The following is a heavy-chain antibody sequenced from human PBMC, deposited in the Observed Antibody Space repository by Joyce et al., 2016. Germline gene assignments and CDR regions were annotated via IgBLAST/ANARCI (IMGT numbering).Heavy chain of an antibody. CDR3: ARSQWLAPLGY. CDR2: INYSGST. CDR1: SGLFNGFI. Sequence: QVQLQQWGAGLLKPSETLSLTCAVNSGLFNGFIWTWVRQSPGKGLEWIGDINYSGSTNYSPSLMNRVTISIDTSKKQFSLKLTSVTAADTAVYHCARSQWLAPLGYWGQGTPVTVSP. D-gene: IGHD6-19*01. J-gene: IGHJ4*02. V-gene: IGHV4-34*01.